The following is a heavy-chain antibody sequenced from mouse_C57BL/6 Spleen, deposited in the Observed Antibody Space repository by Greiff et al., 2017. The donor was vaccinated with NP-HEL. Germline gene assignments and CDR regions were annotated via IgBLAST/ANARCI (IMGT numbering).Heavy chain of an antibody. CDR2: IRNKANGYTT. Sequence: EVMLVESGGGLVQPGGSLSLSCAASGFTFTDYYMSWVRQPPGKALEWLGFIRNKANGYTTEYSASVKGRFTISRDNAQSILYLQMNALRAEDSATYYGARVTNWCHDFDYWGQGTTLTVSS. D-gene: IGHD4-1*01. J-gene: IGHJ2*01. CDR1: GFTFTDYY. V-gene: IGHV7-3*01. CDR3: ARVTNWCHDFDY.